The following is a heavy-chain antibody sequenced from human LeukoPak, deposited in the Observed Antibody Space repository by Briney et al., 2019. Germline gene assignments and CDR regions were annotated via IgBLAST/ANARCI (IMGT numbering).Heavy chain of an antibody. CDR2: IYHSGST. CDR1: GYSISSGYY. Sequence: SETLSLTCTVSGYSISSGYYWGWTRQPPGKGLEWIGSIYHSGSTYYNPSLKSRVTISVDTSKNQFSLKLSSVTAADTAVYYCARGDDYVWGSYRYRPNAFDIWGQGTRVTVSS. D-gene: IGHD3-16*02. V-gene: IGHV4-38-2*02. CDR3: ARGDDYVWGSYRYRPNAFDI. J-gene: IGHJ3*02.